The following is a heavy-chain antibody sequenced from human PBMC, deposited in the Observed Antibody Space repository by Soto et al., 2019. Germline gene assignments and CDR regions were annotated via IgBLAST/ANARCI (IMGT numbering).Heavy chain of an antibody. CDR3: ARGNPGXYDSSGYYLTPAFDY. CDR2: ISAYNGNT. Sequence: ASVKVSGTASGYTFTSYGISWVRQAPGQGLEWMGWISAYNGNTNYAQKLQGRVTMTTDESTSTAYMELSSPRSEDTAVYYCARGNPGXYDSSGYYLTPAFDYWGQGTLVTVSS. J-gene: IGHJ4*02. D-gene: IGHD3-22*01. V-gene: IGHV1-18*01. CDR1: GYTFTSYG.